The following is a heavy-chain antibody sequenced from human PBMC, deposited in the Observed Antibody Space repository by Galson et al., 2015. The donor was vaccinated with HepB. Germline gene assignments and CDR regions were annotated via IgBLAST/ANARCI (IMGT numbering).Heavy chain of an antibody. CDR1: GGSISSGDYY. D-gene: IGHD3-22*01. V-gene: IGHV4-30-4*01. Sequence: QVQLQESGPGLVKPSETLSLTCTVSGGSISSGDYYWSWIRQPPGKGLEWIGYIYYSGSTYYNPSLKSRVTISVDTSKNQFSLKLSSMTAADTAVYYCARHRRDYYDSSGYYMDVWGKGTTVTVSS. J-gene: IGHJ6*03. CDR3: ARHRRDYYDSSGYYMDV. CDR2: IYYSGST.